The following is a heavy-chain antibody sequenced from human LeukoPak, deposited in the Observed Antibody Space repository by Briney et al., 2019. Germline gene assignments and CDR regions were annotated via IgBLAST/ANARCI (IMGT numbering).Heavy chain of an antibody. J-gene: IGHJ6*02. CDR2: IYYRGST. CDR1: GGSISRGGYY. CDR3: ATALLTPPHDFWSGYPPGPYGMDV. Sequence: NPSETLSLTCTVSGGSISRGGYYWGWIRQHPGKGREWSGYIYYRGSTYYTPSLNSRVTISVATSKNPFSLTLSSVTPAHTAVYYCATALLTPPHDFWSGYPPGPYGMDVWGQGTPVTVSS. V-gene: IGHV4-31*03. D-gene: IGHD3-3*01.